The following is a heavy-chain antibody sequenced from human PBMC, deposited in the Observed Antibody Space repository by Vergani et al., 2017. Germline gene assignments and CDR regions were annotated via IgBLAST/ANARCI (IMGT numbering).Heavy chain of an antibody. V-gene: IGHV5-10-1*03. D-gene: IGHD6-13*01. CDR3: ARRGSSWDWFDP. Sequence: EVQLVQSGAEVKKPGESLRISCKGSGYSFTSYWISWVRQMPGKGLEWMGRIDPSDSYTNYSPSFQGHITISADKSISTAYLQWSSLKASDTAMYYCARRGSSWDWFDPWGQGTLVTVSS. J-gene: IGHJ5*02. CDR2: IDPSDSYT. CDR1: GYSFTSYW.